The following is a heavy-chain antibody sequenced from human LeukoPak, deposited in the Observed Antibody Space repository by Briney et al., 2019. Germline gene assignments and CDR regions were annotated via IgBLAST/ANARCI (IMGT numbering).Heavy chain of an antibody. Sequence: GESLKISCKGSGYSFTSYWIGWVRQMPGKGLEWMGIIYPGDSDTSYSPSFQGQVTISADKSISTAYLQWSSLKASDTAMYYCARHRGYSGYVYYYYGMDVWGQGTTVTVSS. J-gene: IGHJ6*02. D-gene: IGHD5-12*01. CDR1: GYSFTSYW. CDR2: IYPGDSDT. V-gene: IGHV5-51*01. CDR3: ARHRGYSGYVYYYYGMDV.